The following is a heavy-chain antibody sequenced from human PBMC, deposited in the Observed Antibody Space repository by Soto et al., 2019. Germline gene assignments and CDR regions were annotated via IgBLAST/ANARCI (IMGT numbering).Heavy chain of an antibody. Sequence: QVQLVESGGGLVKPGGSLRLSCVASGFTFSDHYMTWIRQAPGKGLEWLSYISTSSSYTNYADSVKGRFTISRDNAMNSLYLQMNSLRAEDTAVYYCASLRLTGYVYWGQGPLFTVSS. CDR3: ASLRLTGYVY. V-gene: IGHV3-11*05. J-gene: IGHJ4*02. CDR1: GFTFSDHY. CDR2: ISTSSSYT. D-gene: IGHD2-2*01.